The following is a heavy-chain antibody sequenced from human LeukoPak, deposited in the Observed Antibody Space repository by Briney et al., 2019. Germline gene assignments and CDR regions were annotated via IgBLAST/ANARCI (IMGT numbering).Heavy chain of an antibody. V-gene: IGHV5-51*01. J-gene: IGHJ4*02. CDR3: ARQLAAVRNLDS. CDR1: AYSFTSYW. CDR2: IYPGDSDT. D-gene: IGHD6-25*01. Sequence: GESLKISCKGCAYSFTSYWIGWVRQIPGKGLEWMGVIYPGDSDTTYSPSFQGQVTISAAKSISTAYLQWSSLKASDTAMYYCARQLAAVRNLDSWGQGTLVTVSS.